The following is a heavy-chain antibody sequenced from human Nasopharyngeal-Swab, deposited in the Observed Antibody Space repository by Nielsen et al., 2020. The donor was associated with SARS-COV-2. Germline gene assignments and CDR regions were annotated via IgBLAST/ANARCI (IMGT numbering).Heavy chain of an antibody. CDR2: ISYDGSNK. V-gene: IGHV3-30*18. J-gene: IGHJ4*02. D-gene: IGHD6-19*01. CDR3: AKGIRYSSGGGIPGDY. Sequence: VRQMPGKGLEWVAVISYDGSNKYYADSVKGRFTISRDNSKNTLYLQMNSLGAEDTAVYYCAKGIRYSSGGGIPGDYWGQGTLVTVSS.